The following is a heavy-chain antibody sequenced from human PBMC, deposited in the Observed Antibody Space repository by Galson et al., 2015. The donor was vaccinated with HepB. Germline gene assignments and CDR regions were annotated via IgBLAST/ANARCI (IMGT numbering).Heavy chain of an antibody. Sequence: SLRLSCAASGFTFSSYSMNWVRQAPGKGLEWVSYISSSSSTIYYADSVKGRFTISRDNAKNSLYLQMNSLRAEDTAVYYCARLGGDSTIFGVAIQGFDPWGQGTLVTVSS. CDR2: ISSSSSTI. D-gene: IGHD3-3*01. CDR1: GFTFSSYS. J-gene: IGHJ5*02. V-gene: IGHV3-48*01. CDR3: ARLGGDSTIFGVAIQGFDP.